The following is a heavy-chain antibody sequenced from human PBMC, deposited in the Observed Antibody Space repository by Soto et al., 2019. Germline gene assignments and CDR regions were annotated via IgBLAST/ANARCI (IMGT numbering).Heavy chain of an antibody. Sequence: GGSVRLSCAASGFTFSSYAMSWVRQAPGKGLEWVSAISGSGGSTYYADSVKGRFTISRDNSKNTLYLQMNSLRAEDTAVYYCARYTAVADPYYFDYWGQGTLVPVSS. CDR2: ISGSGGST. CDR3: ARYTAVADPYYFDY. J-gene: IGHJ4*02. V-gene: IGHV3-23*01. D-gene: IGHD6-19*01. CDR1: GFTFSSYA.